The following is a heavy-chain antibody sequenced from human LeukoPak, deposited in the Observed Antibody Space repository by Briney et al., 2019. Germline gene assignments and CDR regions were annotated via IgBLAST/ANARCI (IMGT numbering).Heavy chain of an antibody. V-gene: IGHV3-33*01. D-gene: IGHD3-3*01. CDR1: GFTFSSYG. CDR2: IWYDGSNK. CDR3: ARDGTIFGVVPHGWFDP. J-gene: IGHJ5*02. Sequence: GGSLRLSCAASGFTFSSYGMPWVRQAPGKGLEWVAVIWYDGSNKYYADSVRGRFTISRDNSKNTLYLQMNSLRAEDTAVYYCARDGTIFGVVPHGWFDPWGQGTLVTVSS.